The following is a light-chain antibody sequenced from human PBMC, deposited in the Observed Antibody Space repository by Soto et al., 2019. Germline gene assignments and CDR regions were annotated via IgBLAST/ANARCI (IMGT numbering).Light chain of an antibody. CDR3: QHYGGSPIT. V-gene: IGKV3-20*01. CDR2: DAS. Sequence: EIVLTQYPGTLSLSPGERATLSCRASQSVSSSLAWYQQKPGQAPRLLISDASTRATGIPDRFSGSGSGTDFTLTISRLEPEDFALYYCQHYGGSPITFGQGTRLEI. CDR1: QSVSSS. J-gene: IGKJ5*01.